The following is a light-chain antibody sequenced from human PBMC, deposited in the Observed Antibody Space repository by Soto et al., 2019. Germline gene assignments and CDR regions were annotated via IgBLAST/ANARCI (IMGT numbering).Light chain of an antibody. Sequence: EVVMRQSPATLSVSPREGATLSCRAGQGIGDTLACYQHKPGQTPRLLIYDTTTRATGVPTRFSGSRSGAEFTLTINRLSSECFAVYYCQPYNYLPITFGGGTKLDI. CDR2: DTT. CDR3: QPYNYLPIT. J-gene: IGKJ4*01. CDR1: QGIGDT. V-gene: IGKV3-15*01.